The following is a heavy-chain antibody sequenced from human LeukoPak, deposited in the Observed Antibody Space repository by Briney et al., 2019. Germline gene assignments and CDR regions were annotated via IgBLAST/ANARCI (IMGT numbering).Heavy chain of an antibody. CDR3: ARVVEGVTGADY. CDR1: GFTFSTYP. Sequence: GGSLRLSCAASGFTFSTYPMNWVRQAPGKGLGWVSYIHSSGGTIYYADSVKGRFTISRDNAKNSLYLQMNSLRAEDTAVYYCARVVEGVTGADYWGQGTLVTVSS. V-gene: IGHV3-48*01. CDR2: IHSSGGTI. J-gene: IGHJ4*02. D-gene: IGHD3-9*01.